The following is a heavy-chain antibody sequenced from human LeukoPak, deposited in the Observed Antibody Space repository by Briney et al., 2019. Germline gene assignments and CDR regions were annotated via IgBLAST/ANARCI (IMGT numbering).Heavy chain of an antibody. D-gene: IGHD3-22*01. CDR3: ARDYYDSSGYSRAPDYYYYYMDV. CDR1: GYTFTSYY. V-gene: IGHV1-46*01. Sequence: ASVKVSCKASGYTFTSYYMHWVRQAPGQGLEGMGIINPSCGSTSYAQKFQGSLTMTRDTSTSTVYMELSSLRSEDTAVYSCARDYYDSSGYSRAPDYYYYYMDVWGKGTTVTISS. CDR2: INPSCGST. J-gene: IGHJ6*03.